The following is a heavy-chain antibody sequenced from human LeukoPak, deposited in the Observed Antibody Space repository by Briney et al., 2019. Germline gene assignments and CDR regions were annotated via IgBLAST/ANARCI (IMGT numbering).Heavy chain of an antibody. J-gene: IGHJ4*02. V-gene: IGHV4-4*01. Sequence: SETPSLTSVVSVGSICSGNWWSWVRQPPGKGLEWIGQIYHSRSTNYNPSLKNRVTKSVEKSKNQFSLNLTSVTASDTALYCCARGLVAAGTDYWGQGNLVTVSS. CDR3: ARGLVAAGTDY. D-gene: IGHD6-13*01. CDR1: VGSICSGNW. CDR2: IYHSRST.